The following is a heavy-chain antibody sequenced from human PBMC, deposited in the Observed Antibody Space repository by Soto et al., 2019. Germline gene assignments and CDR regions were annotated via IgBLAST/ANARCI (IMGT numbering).Heavy chain of an antibody. J-gene: IGHJ5*02. CDR2: IYYSGST. CDR3: ARDLGAVAGEPERSWFDP. D-gene: IGHD6-19*01. V-gene: IGHV4-31*03. Sequence: SETLSLTCTVSGGSISSGGYYWSWIRQHPWKGLEWIGYIYYSGSTYYNPSLKSRVTISVDTSKNQFSLKPSSVTAADTAVYYCARDLGAVAGEPERSWFDPWGQGTLVTVSS. CDR1: GGSISSGGYY.